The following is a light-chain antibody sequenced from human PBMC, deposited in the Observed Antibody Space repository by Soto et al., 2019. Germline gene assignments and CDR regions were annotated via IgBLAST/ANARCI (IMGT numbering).Light chain of an antibody. V-gene: IGKV1-5*03. CDR3: QQYNSYWT. CDR2: KAS. J-gene: IGKJ1*01. Sequence: DIPMTQSPSTLSGSVGDRVTITCRASQTISSWLAWYQQKPGKAPKLLIYKASSLESGVPSRFSGSGSGTEFTLTISSLQPDDFATYYCQQYNSYWTFGQGTKVDI. CDR1: QTISSW.